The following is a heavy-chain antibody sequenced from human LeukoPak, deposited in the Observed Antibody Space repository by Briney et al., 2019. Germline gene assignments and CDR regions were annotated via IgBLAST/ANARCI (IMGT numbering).Heavy chain of an antibody. Sequence: SETLSLTCSVSGDSFSSSNWWSWVPQPPGKGLECIGEIYDTGNTNYNPSLKSRVTISVDKSKNQFSLKLTSVTAADTAVYYCARVGGGYFDYWGQGSLVTVSS. D-gene: IGHD3-16*01. CDR2: IYDTGNT. J-gene: IGHJ4*02. CDR1: GDSFSSSNW. V-gene: IGHV4-4*02. CDR3: ARVGGGYFDY.